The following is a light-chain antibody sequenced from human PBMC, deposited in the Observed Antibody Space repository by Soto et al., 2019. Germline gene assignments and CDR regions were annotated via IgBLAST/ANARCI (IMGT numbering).Light chain of an antibody. Sequence: IQMTQSPSSLSASLGDRVTITXRASQGIRNDLGWYQQKPGXAPKXXXDDXSSLQSGGPSRLSGSGSATEFTLTISSLQPEDFANYYCLQHKTDTRTFGQGTKVDIK. CDR3: LQHKTDTRT. CDR2: DXS. V-gene: IGKV1-17*01. CDR1: QGIRND. J-gene: IGKJ1*01.